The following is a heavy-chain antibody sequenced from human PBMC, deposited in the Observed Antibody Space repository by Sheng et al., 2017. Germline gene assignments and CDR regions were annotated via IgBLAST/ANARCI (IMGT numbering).Heavy chain of an antibody. CDR2: IYHSGST. CDR1: GYSISSGYY. Sequence: QVQLQESGPGLVKPSETLSLTCTVSGYSISSGYYWGWIRQPPGKGLEWIGSIYHSGSTYYNPSLKSRVTISVDTSKNQFSLKLSSVTAADTAVYYCARDPFIVVVTAGGMDVWGQGTTGHRLL. CDR3: ARDPFIVVVTAGGMDV. J-gene: IGHJ6*02. V-gene: IGHV4-38-2*02. D-gene: IGHD2-21*02.